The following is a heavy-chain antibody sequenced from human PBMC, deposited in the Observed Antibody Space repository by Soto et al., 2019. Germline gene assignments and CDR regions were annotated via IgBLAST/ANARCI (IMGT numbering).Heavy chain of an antibody. J-gene: IGHJ4*02. CDR1: GLSFSSYA. V-gene: IGHV3-23*01. CDR2: ISRSGNST. Sequence: EVQVLESGGGLAQPGRSLRLSCAVPGLSFSSYAMTWVRQSPGKGLEWVSSISRSGNSTYSADSVRGRFTISRDNSKNTLYLQMNSLRAEDTAVYYCAKDAKILDWLPTSYYFDFWGQGTLVTVSS. CDR3: AKDAKILDWLPTSYYFDF. D-gene: IGHD3-9*01.